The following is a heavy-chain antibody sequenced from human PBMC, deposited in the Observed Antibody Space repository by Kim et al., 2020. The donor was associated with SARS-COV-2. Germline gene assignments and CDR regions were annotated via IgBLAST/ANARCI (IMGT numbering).Heavy chain of an antibody. D-gene: IGHD2-2*01. V-gene: IGHV4-34*01. CDR2: INHSGST. CDR3: ARGPPTTFCCFVSRLYYYG. Sequence: SETLSLTCAVYGGSFSGYYWSWIRQPPGKGLEWIGEINHSGSTNYNPSLKSRVTISVDTSKNQFSLKLSSVTAADTAVYYCARGPPTTFCCFVSRLYYYG. J-gene: IGHJ6*01. CDR1: GGSFSGYY.